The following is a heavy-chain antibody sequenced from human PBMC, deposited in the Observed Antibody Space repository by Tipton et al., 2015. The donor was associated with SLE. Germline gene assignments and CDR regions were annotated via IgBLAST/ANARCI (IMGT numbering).Heavy chain of an antibody. Sequence: SLRLSCTASGFTFGDYAMSWVRQAPGKGLEWVGFIRSKAYGGTTEYAASVKGRFTISRDDSKSIAYLQMNSLKTEDTAVYYCTRGSALRIDPLWFDPWGQGTLVSVSS. V-gene: IGHV3-49*04. D-gene: IGHD2-15*01. J-gene: IGHJ5*02. CDR2: IRSKAYGGTT. CDR3: TRGSALRIDPLWFDP. CDR1: GFTFGDYA.